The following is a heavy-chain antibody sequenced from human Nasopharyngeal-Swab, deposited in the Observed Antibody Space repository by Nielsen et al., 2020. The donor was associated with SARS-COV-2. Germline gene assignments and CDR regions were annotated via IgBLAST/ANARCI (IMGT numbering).Heavy chain of an antibody. D-gene: IGHD3-16*01. Sequence: WIRQPPGKGLEWISYVSDNGRTMYYADSVKGRFTISRDNAENSVYLQMNSLTVEDTAVYYCASRGRGGGAWDYWGQGTLVTVSS. CDR3: ASRGRGGGAWDY. CDR2: VSDNGRTM. J-gene: IGHJ4*02. V-gene: IGHV3-48*03.